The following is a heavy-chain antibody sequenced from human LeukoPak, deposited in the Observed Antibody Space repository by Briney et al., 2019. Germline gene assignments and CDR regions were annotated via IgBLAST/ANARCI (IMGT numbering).Heavy chain of an antibody. CDR1: GHTFTSYY. V-gene: IGHV1-46*01. CDR2: INPSGGST. D-gene: IGHD3-16*02. CDR3: ARVEAAFGGVIDPFDY. Sequence: GASVKVSCKASGHTFTSYYMHWVRQAPGQGLEWMGIINPSGGSTTYAQKFQGRVTMTRDTSTSTVYVELGSLRSEDTAVYYCARVEAAFGGVIDPFDYWGQGSLVTVSS. J-gene: IGHJ4*02.